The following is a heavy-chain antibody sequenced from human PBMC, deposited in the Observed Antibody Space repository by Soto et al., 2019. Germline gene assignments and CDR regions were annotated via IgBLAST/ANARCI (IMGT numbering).Heavy chain of an antibody. V-gene: IGHV4-4*02. D-gene: IGHD1-26*01. J-gene: IGHJ4*02. Sequence: QVQLQESGPGLMKPSGTLSLTCTVSGGSMSSSNWWNWVRQSPGKGLEWIGETHQSGRTNYNPSLKSRVTISVDRSKNQFSLNLNSVTAADTAIYYCARSEATFLDYWGQGTLVTVSS. CDR2: THQSGRT. CDR3: ARSEATFLDY. CDR1: GGSMSSSNW.